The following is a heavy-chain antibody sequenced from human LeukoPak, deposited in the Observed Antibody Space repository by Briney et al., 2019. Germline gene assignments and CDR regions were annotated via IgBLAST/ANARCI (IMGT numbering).Heavy chain of an antibody. V-gene: IGHV4-34*01. CDR2: INHSGST. CDR1: GESFSAYY. D-gene: IGHD5-12*01. CDR3: ARQTRGYSGYEPYYYYYMDV. Sequence: SETLSLTCAVYGESFSAYYWGWIRQPPGKGLEWIGEINHSGSTNYNPSLKSRVTISVDTSKNQFSLKLSSVTAADTAVYYCARQTRGYSGYEPYYYYYMDVWGKGTTVTVSS. J-gene: IGHJ6*03.